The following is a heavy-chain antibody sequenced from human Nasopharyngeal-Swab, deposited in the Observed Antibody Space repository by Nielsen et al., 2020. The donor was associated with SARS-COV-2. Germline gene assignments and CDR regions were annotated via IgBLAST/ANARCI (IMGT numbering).Heavy chain of an antibody. CDR2: IYPGDSGT. J-gene: IGHJ5*02. CDR1: GYDFTGYW. CDR3: ARHVGYFHTSIWVDP. V-gene: IGHV5-51*01. Sequence: GESLKISCKGSGYDFTGYWIAWVRQKPGEGLEWMGIIYPGDSGTKYSPSFQGQVTISVDKSISTAYLQWGSLKASDTAMYYCARHVGYFHTSIWVDPWGQGTLVTVSS. D-gene: IGHD2/OR15-2a*01.